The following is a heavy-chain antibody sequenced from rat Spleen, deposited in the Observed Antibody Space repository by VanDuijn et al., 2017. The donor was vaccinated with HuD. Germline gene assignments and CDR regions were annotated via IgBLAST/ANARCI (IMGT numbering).Heavy chain of an antibody. CDR1: GFTFSNYG. Sequence: EVQLVESGGGLVQPGRSLKLSCAASGFTFSNYGMHWIRQAPTKGLEWVASISPSGGSTYYRDSVKGRFTISRDNAKSTLYLQMDSLRSEDTATYYCATVKLGAVDYFDYWGPGTMVTVSS. V-gene: IGHV5-19*01. J-gene: IGHJ1*01. CDR3: ATVKLGAVDYFDY. CDR2: ISPSGGST. D-gene: IGHD5-1*01.